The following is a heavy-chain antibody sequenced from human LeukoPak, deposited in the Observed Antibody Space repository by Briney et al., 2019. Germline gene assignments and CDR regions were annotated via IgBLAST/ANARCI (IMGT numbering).Heavy chain of an antibody. V-gene: IGHV3-48*01. D-gene: IGHD1-26*01. Sequence: PGGSLRLSCAASGFTFSSYSMNWVRQAPGKGLEWVSYISSSSSTIYYADSVKGRFTISRDNAKNSLYLQMNSLRAEDTAAYYCARDRQLAWELIRRDYWGQGTLVTVSS. CDR1: GFTFSSYS. CDR3: ARDRQLAWELIRRDY. J-gene: IGHJ4*02. CDR2: ISSSSSTI.